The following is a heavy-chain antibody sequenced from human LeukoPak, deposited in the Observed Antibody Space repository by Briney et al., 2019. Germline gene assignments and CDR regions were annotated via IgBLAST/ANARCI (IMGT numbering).Heavy chain of an antibody. V-gene: IGHV4-34*01. J-gene: IGHJ4*02. Sequence: SETLTLTCAVYGGSFSGYYWSWIRQPPGKGLEWIGEINHSGSTNYNPSLKSRVTISLDTSKNQFSLRLSSVTAADTAVYYCARDYVGVAGTFDYWGQGTLVTVSS. CDR1: GGSFSGYY. CDR3: ARDYVGVAGTFDY. CDR2: INHSGST. D-gene: IGHD6-19*01.